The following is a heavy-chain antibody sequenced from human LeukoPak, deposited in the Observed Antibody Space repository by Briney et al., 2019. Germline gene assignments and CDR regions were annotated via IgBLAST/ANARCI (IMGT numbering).Heavy chain of an antibody. CDR1: GGSISSGDYY. Sequence: SQTLSLSCTVSGGSISSGDYYWSWLRQPPGKGLEWIGYIYYSGSTYYNPSLKSRVTISVDTSKNQFSLKLSSVTAADTAVYYCARGNYDFSSGYYRGNWFDPWGQGTLVTVSS. V-gene: IGHV4-30-4*08. D-gene: IGHD3-3*01. J-gene: IGHJ5*02. CDR2: IYYSGST. CDR3: ARGNYDFSSGYYRGNWFDP.